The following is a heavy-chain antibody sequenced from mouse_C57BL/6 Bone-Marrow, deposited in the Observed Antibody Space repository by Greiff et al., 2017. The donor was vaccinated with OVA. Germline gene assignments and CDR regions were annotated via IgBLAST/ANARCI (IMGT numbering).Heavy chain of an antibody. J-gene: IGHJ4*01. CDR3: ARDWDVDAMDY. CDR1: GYAFSSSW. D-gene: IGHD4-1*01. CDR2: IYPGDGDT. V-gene: IGHV1-82*01. Sequence: VQLQQSGPELVKPGASVKISCKASGYAFSSSWMNWVKQRPGKGLEWIGRIYPGDGDTNYNGKFKGKATLTADKSSSTAYMQLSSLTSEDSAVYFCARDWDVDAMDYWGQGTSVTVSS.